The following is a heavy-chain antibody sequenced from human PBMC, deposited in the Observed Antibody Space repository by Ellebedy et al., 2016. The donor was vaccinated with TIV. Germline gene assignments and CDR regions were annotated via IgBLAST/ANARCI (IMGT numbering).Heavy chain of an antibody. CDR2: INEDGTKK. CDR3: ARAIYGASYL. CDR1: GFTLSNYW. D-gene: IGHD4-17*01. Sequence: GASLKISCTASGFTLSNYWMTWVRQAPGRGLEWVANINEDGTKKHFVDSVRGRFTISRDDAGNSLFLQMNSLGAEDTAVYYCARAIYGASYLWGRGTLVTVSS. J-gene: IGHJ2*01. V-gene: IGHV3-7*01.